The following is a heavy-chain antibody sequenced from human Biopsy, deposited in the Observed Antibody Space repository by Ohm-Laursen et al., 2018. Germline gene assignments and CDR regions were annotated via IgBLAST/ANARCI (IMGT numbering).Heavy chain of an antibody. CDR1: GFSLSARGMC. D-gene: IGHD6-13*01. Sequence: TQTLTLTHSFSGFSLSARGMCVSWIRQAPGKALEWLARVGWDDYKDYSASLQTKLSISKDTSNDQMVLTVNNVDPADTATYYCARTPILIVSAGLVYRHRRHLQGMDVWGQGIAVTVS. CDR3: ARTPILIVSAGLVYRHRRHLQGMDV. J-gene: IGHJ6*02. CDR2: VGWDDYK. V-gene: IGHV2-70*11.